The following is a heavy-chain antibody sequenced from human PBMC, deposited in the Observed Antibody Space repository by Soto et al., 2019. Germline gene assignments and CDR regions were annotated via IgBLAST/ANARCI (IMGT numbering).Heavy chain of an antibody. D-gene: IGHD3-3*01. CDR3: ARATILYDFWSGYLDV. V-gene: IGHV4-31*03. CDR2: IYYSGST. J-gene: IGHJ6*04. CDR1: GGSISSGGYY. Sequence: SETLSLTCTVSGGSISSGGYYWSWISQHPGKGLEWIGYIYYSGSTYYNPSLKSRVTISVDTSKNQFSLKLSSVTAADTAVYYCARATILYDFWSGYLDVWGKGTTVTVSS.